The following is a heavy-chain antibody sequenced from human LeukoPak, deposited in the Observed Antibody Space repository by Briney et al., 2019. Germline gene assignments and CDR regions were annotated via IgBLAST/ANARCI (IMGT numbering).Heavy chain of an antibody. Sequence: GGSLSLPCSASGFSFSGNAMHWVRQAPGKGLEYVSAISSNGAGTYYVDSVKGRFTISRDNSKNTLCLQMSSLRLEDTALYYWVKRGTEGGDYWGQGTLVTVSS. CDR3: VKRGTEGGDY. CDR2: ISSNGAGT. CDR1: GFSFSGNA. V-gene: IGHV3-64D*09. J-gene: IGHJ4*02. D-gene: IGHD1-7*01.